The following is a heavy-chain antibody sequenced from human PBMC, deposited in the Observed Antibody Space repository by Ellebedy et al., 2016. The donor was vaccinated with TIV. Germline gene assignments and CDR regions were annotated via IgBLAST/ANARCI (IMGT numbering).Heavy chain of an antibody. CDR2: INPNSGGT. V-gene: IGHV1-2*04. Sequence: ASVKVSCXASGYTFTGYYMHWVRQAPGQGLEWMGWINPNSGGTNYAQKFQGWVTMTRDTSISTAYMELSRLRSDDTAVYYCARGRWLQLLVYGMDVWGQGTTVTVSS. J-gene: IGHJ6*02. CDR1: GYTFTGYY. D-gene: IGHD5-24*01. CDR3: ARGRWLQLLVYGMDV.